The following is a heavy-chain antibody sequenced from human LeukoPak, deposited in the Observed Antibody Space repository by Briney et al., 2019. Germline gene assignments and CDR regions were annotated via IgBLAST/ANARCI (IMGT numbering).Heavy chain of an antibody. Sequence: SGPTLVNPTQTLTLTCTCSGFSLSSSGVSVGWIRQPPGKALEWLAVIYWSDDKRYSPSLKSRLTITKDTSKNQVVLTMTNMDPVDTATYYCAHRGATYYYDSRGYNPFDQWGQGTLVTVSS. CDR2: IYWSDDK. J-gene: IGHJ4*02. D-gene: IGHD3-22*01. CDR1: GFSLSSSGVS. V-gene: IGHV2-5*01. CDR3: AHRGATYYYDSRGYNPFDQ.